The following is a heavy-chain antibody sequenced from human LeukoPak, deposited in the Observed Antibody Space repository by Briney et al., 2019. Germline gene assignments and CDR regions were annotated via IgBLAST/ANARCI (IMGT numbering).Heavy chain of an antibody. Sequence: SDTLSHTCAVYGGPLRCYHWSWIRQPPGKGLEWIGEIHHSGSTNYNPSLNSRVTISVDTSKNQFSLKLSSVTAADTAVYYCARVRSIVVVPAALDYWGQGTLVTVSS. V-gene: IGHV4-34*01. CDR2: IHHSGST. D-gene: IGHD2-2*01. J-gene: IGHJ4*02. CDR1: GGPLRCYH. CDR3: ARVRSIVVVPAALDY.